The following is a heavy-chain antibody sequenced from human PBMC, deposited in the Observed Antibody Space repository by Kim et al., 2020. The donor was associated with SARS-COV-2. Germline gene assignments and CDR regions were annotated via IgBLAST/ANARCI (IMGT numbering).Heavy chain of an antibody. CDR3: ARDKNYYDSSGYSH. Sequence: GGSLRLSCAASGFTFSDYYMSWIRQAPGKGLEWVSYISSSGSTIYYAASVKGRFTISRDNAKNSLYLQMNSLRAEDTAVYYCARDKNYYDSSGYSHWGQGTLVTVSS. J-gene: IGHJ4*02. CDR2: ISSSGSTI. D-gene: IGHD3-22*01. V-gene: IGHV3-11*04. CDR1: GFTFSDYY.